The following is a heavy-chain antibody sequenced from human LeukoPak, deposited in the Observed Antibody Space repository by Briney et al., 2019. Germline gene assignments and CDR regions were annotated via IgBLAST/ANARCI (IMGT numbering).Heavy chain of an antibody. V-gene: IGHV3-30*02. CDR1: GFTFSDYG. CDR3: AKTGFQWGDYYYYMDV. D-gene: IGHD1-14*01. CDR2: IRYDETTK. Sequence: GGSLRLSCAASGFTFSDYGMHWVRQAPGKGLEWVAFIRYDETTKFYADSVEGRFTISRDNSKNTLYLQMTSLRVEDTAVYSCAKTGFQWGDYYYYMDVWGKGTTVTVSS. J-gene: IGHJ6*03.